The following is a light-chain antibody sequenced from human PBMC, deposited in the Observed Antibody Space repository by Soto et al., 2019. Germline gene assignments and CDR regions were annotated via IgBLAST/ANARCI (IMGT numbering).Light chain of an antibody. CDR2: WAS. CDR3: QQYYSAPPT. V-gene: IGKV4-1*01. CDR1: QTVLYSSNNKNY. Sequence: DIVMTQSPDSLAVSLGERATINCKSSQTVLYSSNNKNYLAWYQQKQGQPPKLLIYWASTRESGVPDRFSGRGSGTAFTLTISRLHAEDVAPYYCQQYYSAPPTFGQGTKVEIK. J-gene: IGKJ1*01.